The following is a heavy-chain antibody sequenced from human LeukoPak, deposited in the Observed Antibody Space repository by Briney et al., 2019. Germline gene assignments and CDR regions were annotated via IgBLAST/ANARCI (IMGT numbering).Heavy chain of an antibody. V-gene: IGHV3-21*01. CDR1: GFTFSSYS. Sequence: PGGSLRLSCAASGFTFSSYSMNWVRQAPGKGLEWVSSISSSSSYIYYADSVKGRFTISRDNAKNSLYLQMNSLRAEDTAMYYCARGRGTYYLFDYWGQGTLVTVSS. J-gene: IGHJ4*02. CDR2: ISSSSSYI. D-gene: IGHD3-10*01. CDR3: ARGRGTYYLFDY.